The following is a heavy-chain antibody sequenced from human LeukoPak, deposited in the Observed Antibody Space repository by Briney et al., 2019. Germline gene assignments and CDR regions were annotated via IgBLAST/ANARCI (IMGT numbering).Heavy chain of an antibody. CDR2: IYYSGST. J-gene: IGHJ4*02. D-gene: IGHD5-18*01. V-gene: IGHV4-31*03. Sequence: SETLSLTCTASGGSISSGGYYWSWIRQHPGKGLEWIGYIYYSGSTYYNPSLKSRVTISVDTSKNQFSLKLSSVTAADTAVYYCARAGYSYGRFDYWGQGTLVTVSS. CDR3: ARAGYSYGRFDY. CDR1: GGSISSGGYY.